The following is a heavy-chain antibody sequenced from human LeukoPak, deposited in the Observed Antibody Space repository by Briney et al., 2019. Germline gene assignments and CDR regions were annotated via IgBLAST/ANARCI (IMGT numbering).Heavy chain of an antibody. V-gene: IGHV3-7*01. Sequence: PGGSLRLSCAASGFTFSSYWMSWVRQAPGKGREWVANIKQDGSEKYYVDSVKGRFTISRDNAKNSLYLQMNSLRAEDTAVYYCARGTGYCSGGSCYSGHNWFDPWGQGTLVTVSS. D-gene: IGHD2-15*01. CDR1: GFTFSSYW. CDR3: ARGTGYCSGGSCYSGHNWFDP. CDR2: IKQDGSEK. J-gene: IGHJ5*02.